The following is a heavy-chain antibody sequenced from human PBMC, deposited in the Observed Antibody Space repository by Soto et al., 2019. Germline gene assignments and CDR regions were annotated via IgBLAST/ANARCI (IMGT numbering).Heavy chain of an antibody. CDR3: RVVVEMAKSGFVDY. CDR2: ISAYNGNT. Sequence: QVQLVQSGAEVKKPGASVKVSCKASGYTFTSYGISWVRQAPGQGLEWMGWISAYNGNTNYAQKLQGRVTMTTDTATSTAYMELRSLRSDDTAVYYCRVVVEMAKSGFVDYWGQGTLVTVSS. CDR1: GYTFTSYG. D-gene: IGHD2-15*01. V-gene: IGHV1-18*04. J-gene: IGHJ4*02.